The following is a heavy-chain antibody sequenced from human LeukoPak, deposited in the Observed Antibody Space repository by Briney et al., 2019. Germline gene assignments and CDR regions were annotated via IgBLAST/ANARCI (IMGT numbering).Heavy chain of an antibody. CDR2: IYYSGST. CDR1: GGSISSSSYY. D-gene: IGHD5-18*01. Sequence: PSETLSLTCTVSGGSISSSSYYWGWIRQPPGKGLEWIGSIYYSGSTYYNPSLKSRVTISVDTSKNQFSLKLSSVTAADTAVYYPVGYSYGRDFDYWGQGTLVTVSS. CDR3: VGYSYGRDFDY. J-gene: IGHJ4*02. V-gene: IGHV4-39*07.